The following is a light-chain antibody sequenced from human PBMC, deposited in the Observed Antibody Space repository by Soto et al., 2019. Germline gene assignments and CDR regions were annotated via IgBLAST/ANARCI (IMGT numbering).Light chain of an antibody. J-gene: IGKJ1*01. CDR3: QHYNSYSEA. Sequence: DIQRTQSPSTLSGSVGDRVTITCRASQTISSWLAWYQQKPGKAPKILIYKASTLKSGVPSRFSGSGSGTEFTLTISRLQPDDFATYYCQHYNSYSEAFGQGTKVDIK. V-gene: IGKV1-5*03. CDR1: QTISSW. CDR2: KAS.